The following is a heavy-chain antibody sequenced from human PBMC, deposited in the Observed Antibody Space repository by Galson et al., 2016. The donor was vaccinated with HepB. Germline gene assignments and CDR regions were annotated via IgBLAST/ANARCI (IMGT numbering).Heavy chain of an antibody. V-gene: IGHV3-23*01. D-gene: IGHD5-18*01. CDR3: AKDETRGVQLWPHYYYGMNG. CDR1: GFTFSTSA. Sequence: SLRLSCATSGFTFSTSAMSWVRQAPGKGLEWVSGVNSWGDKTYYAGSVRGRFTISRDNSKNTLHLQMNSLGAGDTAVYYCAKDETRGVQLWPHYYYGMNGWGNGTTVIVSS. CDR2: VNSWGDKT. J-gene: IGHJ6*04.